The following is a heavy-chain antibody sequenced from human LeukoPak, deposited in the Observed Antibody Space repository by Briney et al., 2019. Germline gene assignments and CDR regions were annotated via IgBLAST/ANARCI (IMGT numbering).Heavy chain of an antibody. V-gene: IGHV3-11*01. CDR2: ISRSGSTK. CDR1: GFTFSDYN. J-gene: IGHJ6*03. CDR3: ARVLRYCSGGNCYSGGLGYMDV. D-gene: IGHD2-15*01. Sequence: PGGSLRLSCAASGFTFSDYNMRWIRQPQGKGLEWVSSISRSGSTKYYADSVKGRFTISTDNAKNSLFLQMNSLRAEDTAVYYCARVLRYCSGGNCYSGGLGYMDVWGKGTTVTISS.